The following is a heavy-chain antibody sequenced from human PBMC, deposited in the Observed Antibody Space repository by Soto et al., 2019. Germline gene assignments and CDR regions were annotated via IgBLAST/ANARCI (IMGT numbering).Heavy chain of an antibody. D-gene: IGHD6-13*01. Sequence: PSETLSLTCTVSNGSISSYYWSWIRQPPGKGLEWIGEINHSGSTNYNPSLKSRVTISVDTSKNQFSLKLSSVTAADTAVYYCASPDAVSSSWHLDYWGQGTLVTVSS. V-gene: IGHV4-34*01. CDR2: INHSGST. J-gene: IGHJ4*02. CDR1: NGSISSYY. CDR3: ASPDAVSSSWHLDY.